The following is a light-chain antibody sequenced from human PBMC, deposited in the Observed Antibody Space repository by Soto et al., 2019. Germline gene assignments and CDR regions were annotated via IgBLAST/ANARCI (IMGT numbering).Light chain of an antibody. CDR1: QSVLYSSNNKNY. CDR2: WAS. Sequence: DIVMTQSPDSLAVSLGERATINCKSSQSVLYSSNNKNYLAWYQQKPGQPPKLLIYWASTRESGVPDRFSGSGSVTDFTLTISSLQADDVSVYYCQQYYSTTYTFGQGTKLEIK. CDR3: QQYYSTTYT. J-gene: IGKJ2*01. V-gene: IGKV4-1*01.